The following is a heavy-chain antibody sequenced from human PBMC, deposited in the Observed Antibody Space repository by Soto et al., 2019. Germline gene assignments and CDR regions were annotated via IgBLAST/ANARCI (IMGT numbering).Heavy chain of an antibody. Sequence: QITLKESGPTVVKPTQTLTLTCTFSGFSLSTSEVGVGWIRQPPGKALEWLALIYWDDDKRYSPSLKSRLTITKDTSKNQVVLTMTNMDPVDTATYYCAHRFDWYYFDYWDQGTLVTVSS. CDR2: IYWDDDK. CDR1: GFSLSTSEVG. CDR3: AHRFDWYYFDY. V-gene: IGHV2-5*02. D-gene: IGHD3-9*01. J-gene: IGHJ4*02.